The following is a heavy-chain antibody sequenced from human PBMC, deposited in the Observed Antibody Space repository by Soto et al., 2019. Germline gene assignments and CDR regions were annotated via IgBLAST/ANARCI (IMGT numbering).Heavy chain of an antibody. Sequence: QVQLQESGPGLVKPSQTLSLTCTVSGGSISSGGYYWSWIRQHPGKGLEWIGYIYYSGSTYYNPSLKNRVTISVDTSKNQFSLKLSSVTAADTAVYYCAREVRKYYYGSGSELDPWGQGTLVTVSS. CDR3: AREVRKYYYGSGSELDP. V-gene: IGHV4-31*03. CDR1: GGSISSGGYY. J-gene: IGHJ5*02. D-gene: IGHD3-10*01. CDR2: IYYSGST.